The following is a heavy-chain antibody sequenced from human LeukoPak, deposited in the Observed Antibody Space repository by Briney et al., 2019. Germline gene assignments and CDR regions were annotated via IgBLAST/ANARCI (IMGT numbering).Heavy chain of an antibody. Sequence: PGGSLRLSCAASGFTFSSYSMNWVRQAPGKGLEWVSSISSSSSYIYYADSVKGRFTISRDNAKNSLYLQMNSLRAEDTAVYYCARDGGEMATIVGFDYWGQGTLVTVSS. CDR1: GFTFSSYS. CDR3: ARDGGEMATIVGFDY. CDR2: ISSSSSYI. D-gene: IGHD5-24*01. V-gene: IGHV3-21*01. J-gene: IGHJ4*02.